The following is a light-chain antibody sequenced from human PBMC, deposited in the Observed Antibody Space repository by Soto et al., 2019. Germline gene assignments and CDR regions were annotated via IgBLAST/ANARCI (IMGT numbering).Light chain of an antibody. Sequence: ETVFTQSPGTLSLSPGERAILSCRASQSVSSSYLAWYQQKPGQAPRLLIYGASSRATGIPDRFSGSGSGTDFTLTISRLEPEDFAVYYCQHYASSPTWTFGQGTKVDIK. V-gene: IGKV3-20*01. CDR1: QSVSSSY. CDR2: GAS. CDR3: QHYASSPTWT. J-gene: IGKJ1*01.